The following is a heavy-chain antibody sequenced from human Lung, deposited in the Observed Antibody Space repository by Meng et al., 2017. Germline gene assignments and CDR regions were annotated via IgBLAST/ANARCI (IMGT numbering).Heavy chain of an antibody. CDR1: GFTFTDHW. D-gene: IGHD1-1*01. Sequence: EGQLVESGGVLVPPGGSLRLSFAASGFTFTDHWMHWVRQGPGKGLVWVSRINRDGTKPTYADSVKGRFTISRDNAKNTLYLQMNNLRAEDTAFYYCTNDRLNHWGQGALVTVSS. CDR3: TNDRLNH. V-gene: IGHV3-74*01. J-gene: IGHJ1*01. CDR2: INRDGTKP.